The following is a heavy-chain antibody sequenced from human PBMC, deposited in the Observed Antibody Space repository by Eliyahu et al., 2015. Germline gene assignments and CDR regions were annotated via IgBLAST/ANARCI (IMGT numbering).Heavy chain of an antibody. CDR3: ARGTMTTVTFXDR. CDR2: IHDSGRT. J-gene: IGHJ5*02. V-gene: IGHV4-31*03. Sequence: QVQLQESGPGLVKPSQTLSLTCNVSGDFSNRIGYXWSWIRQHPGKDLEWIGFIHDSGRTNYNPSLGSRVTISTDTSKTQFSLKVTSVTAADSAIYYCARGTMTTVTFXDRWGQGTLXTVSS. CDR1: GDFSNRIGYX. D-gene: IGHD4-17*01.